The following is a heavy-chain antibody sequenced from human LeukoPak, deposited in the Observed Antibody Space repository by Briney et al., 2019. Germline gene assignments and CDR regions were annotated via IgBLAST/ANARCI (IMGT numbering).Heavy chain of an antibody. D-gene: IGHD4-17*01. CDR3: TYNDYGDYYNDY. Sequence: GGSLRLSCAASGFTFSNAWMSWVRQAPGKGLEWVGRIKSKTDGGTTDYAAPVKGRFTISRDDSKNTLYLQMNSLKTEDTAVYYCTYNDYGDYYNDYWGQGTLVTVSS. CDR2: IKSKTDGGTT. V-gene: IGHV3-15*01. CDR1: GFTFSNAW. J-gene: IGHJ4*02.